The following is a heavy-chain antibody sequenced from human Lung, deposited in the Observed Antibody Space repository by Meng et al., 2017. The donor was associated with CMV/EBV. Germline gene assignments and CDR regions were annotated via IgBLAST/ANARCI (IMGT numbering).Heavy chain of an antibody. D-gene: IGHD3-3*01. J-gene: IGHJ4*02. CDR1: GFTFSSYS. Sequence: GGSLRLXCAASGFTFSSYSMNWVRQAPGKGLEWVSSISSSSSYIYYADSVKGRFTISRDNAKNSLYLQMNSLRAEDTAVYYCALSDDFWSGFRLGPFDYWGQGTXVTVSS. CDR3: ALSDDFWSGFRLGPFDY. CDR2: ISSSSSYI. V-gene: IGHV3-21*01.